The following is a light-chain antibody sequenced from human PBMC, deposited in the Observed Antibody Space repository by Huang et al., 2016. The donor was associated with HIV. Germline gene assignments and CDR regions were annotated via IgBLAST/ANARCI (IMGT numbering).Light chain of an antibody. Sequence: EIVLTQSPGTLSLSPGERATLSCRASQRVSSNYLAWYQQKPGQAPRLLIYGASSRATGIPDRFSGSGSGTDFTLTISRLEPEDCAVYYCQQYGSSPWTFGQGTNVEVK. J-gene: IGKJ1*01. CDR3: QQYGSSPWT. CDR2: GAS. CDR1: QRVSSNY. V-gene: IGKV3-20*01.